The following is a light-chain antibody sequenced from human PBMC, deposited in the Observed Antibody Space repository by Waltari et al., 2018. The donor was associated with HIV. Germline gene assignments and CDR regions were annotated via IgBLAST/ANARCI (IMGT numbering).Light chain of an antibody. V-gene: IGLV2-14*01. J-gene: IGLJ2*01. CDR1: RSDVRGYNY. CDR2: EVS. Sequence: SALTQPASVTGPPGQSITLPCTGARSDVRGYNYVPWYQQPPGKAPHLMIYEVSNRPSGVSNRFSGSKSGNTASLTISGLQAEDEADYYCSSYTSSSTRVVFGGGTKLTVL. CDR3: SSYTSSSTRVV.